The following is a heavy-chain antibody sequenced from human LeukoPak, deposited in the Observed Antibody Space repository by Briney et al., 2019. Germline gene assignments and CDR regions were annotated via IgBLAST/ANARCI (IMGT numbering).Heavy chain of an antibody. Sequence: ASVKVSCKASGYTFTSYGISWVRQAPGQGLEWMGWIGAYNGNTNYAQKLQGRVTMTTDTSTSTAYMELRSLRSADTAVYYCARGLGYGSGSYYLNDYWGQGTLVTVSS. CDR1: GYTFTSYG. CDR2: IGAYNGNT. D-gene: IGHD3-10*01. V-gene: IGHV1-18*01. J-gene: IGHJ4*02. CDR3: ARGLGYGSGSYYLNDY.